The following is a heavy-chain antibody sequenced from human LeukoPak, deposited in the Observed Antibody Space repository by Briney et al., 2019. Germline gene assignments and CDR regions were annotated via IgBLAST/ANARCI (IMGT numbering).Heavy chain of an antibody. CDR1: GYTFTSYG. CDR2: INTNTGNP. V-gene: IGHV7-4-1*02. D-gene: IGHD2-21*01. J-gene: IGHJ4*02. CDR3: ARDYVDGGYYFDY. Sequence: GVSVKVSCKTSGYTFTSYGMSWVRQAPGQGLEWMGWINTNTGNPTYAQGFTGRSVFSLDTSVSTAYLQISSLKAEDTAVYYCARDYVDGGYYFDYWGQGTLVTVSS.